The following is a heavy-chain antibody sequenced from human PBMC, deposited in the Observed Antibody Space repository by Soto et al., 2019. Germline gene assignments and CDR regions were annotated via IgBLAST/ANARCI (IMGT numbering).Heavy chain of an antibody. D-gene: IGHD3-10*01. CDR3: ARGVGTMVRGVITSYYFDY. V-gene: IGHV4-4*02. J-gene: IGHJ4*02. CDR1: SGSISSSNW. CDR2: IYHSGST. Sequence: QVQLQESGPGLVKPSGTLSLTCAVSSGSISSSNWWSWVRQPPGKGLEWIGEIYHSGSTNYNPSHKSRVTISVDKSKNQFSLKLSSVTAADTAVYYCARGVGTMVRGVITSYYFDYWGQGTLVTVSS.